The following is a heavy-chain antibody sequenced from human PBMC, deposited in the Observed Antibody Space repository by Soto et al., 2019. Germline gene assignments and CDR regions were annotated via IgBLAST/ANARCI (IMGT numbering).Heavy chain of an antibody. J-gene: IGHJ3*02. CDR3: AILVVAAGHDDFDI. Sequence: GGSLRLSCAASGFNFDSYGMHWVRQAPGKGLEWVAVISFDGNTKYYEDSVKGRFTISRDNSKNTLYLQMNSLRAEDTAVYYCAILVVAAGHDDFDIWGQGTMVTVSS. D-gene: IGHD2-15*01. CDR1: GFNFDSYG. V-gene: IGHV3-30*03. CDR2: ISFDGNTK.